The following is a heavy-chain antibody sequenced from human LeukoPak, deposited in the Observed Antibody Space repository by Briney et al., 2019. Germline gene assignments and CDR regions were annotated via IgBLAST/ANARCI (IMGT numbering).Heavy chain of an antibody. V-gene: IGHV1-69*04. J-gene: IGHJ4*02. CDR3: ARSGYDILTSDY. CDR1: GGTFSSYA. CDR2: IIPILGIA. D-gene: IGHD3-9*01. Sequence: SVKVSCKASGGTFSSYAISWVRQSPGQGLEWMGRIIPILGIANHAQKFQGRVTITADKSTSTAYMELSSLRSEDTAVYYCARSGYDILTSDYWGQGTLVTVSS.